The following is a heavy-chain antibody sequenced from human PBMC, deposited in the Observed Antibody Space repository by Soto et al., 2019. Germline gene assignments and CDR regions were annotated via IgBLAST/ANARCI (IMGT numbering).Heavy chain of an antibody. J-gene: IGHJ4*02. CDR1: GFTFSSYA. CDR3: AREYDSSGHIDY. D-gene: IGHD3-22*01. Sequence: QVQLVESGGGVVQPGRSLRLSCAASGFTFSSYAMHWVRQAPGKGLEWVAVISYDGSNKYYADSVKGRFTISRDNSKNTLYLQMNSLRAEDTAVYYCAREYDSSGHIDYWGQGTLVTVSS. V-gene: IGHV3-30-3*01. CDR2: ISYDGSNK.